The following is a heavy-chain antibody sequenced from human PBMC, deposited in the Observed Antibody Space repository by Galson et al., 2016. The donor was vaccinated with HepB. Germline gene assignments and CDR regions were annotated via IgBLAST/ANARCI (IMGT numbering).Heavy chain of an antibody. CDR2: IYYSGST. Sequence: SETLSLTCTVSGASISNYYWSWIRQPPGKGLEWIGYIYYSGSTNYNPSLKSRVTISVDTSKNQFSLKLSPVTAADTAVYYCAREPGYSSSGYYGMDVWGQGTTVTVSS. D-gene: IGHD6-13*01. CDR3: AREPGYSSSGYYGMDV. V-gene: IGHV4-59*01. CDR1: GASISNYY. J-gene: IGHJ6*02.